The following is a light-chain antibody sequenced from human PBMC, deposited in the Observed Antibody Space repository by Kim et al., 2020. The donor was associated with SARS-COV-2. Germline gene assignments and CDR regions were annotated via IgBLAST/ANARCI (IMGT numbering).Light chain of an antibody. Sequence: EIVMTQSPATLSVSPGERATLSCRASQSVNSNLAWYQQKPGQAPSLLIYGASTRATGIPARFSGSGSETEFTLTISSLQSEDFAVYYCQQYNNWPRTFGPGTKVDIK. J-gene: IGKJ3*01. CDR3: QQYNNWPRT. CDR1: QSVNSN. V-gene: IGKV3-15*01. CDR2: GAS.